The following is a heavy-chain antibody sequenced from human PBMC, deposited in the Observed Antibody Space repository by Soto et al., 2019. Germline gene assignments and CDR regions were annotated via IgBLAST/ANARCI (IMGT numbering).Heavy chain of an antibody. CDR1: DGSFGVDY. D-gene: IGHD3-22*01. V-gene: IGHV4-34*01. J-gene: IGHJ5*02. CDR2: INRSGSI. CDR3: ARRDDSSAYCFDP. Sequence: SETLSLTCAVYDGSFGVDYWSWVRQPPGKGLEWIGEINRSGSISYNPSLESRVTISVDTSKSQFSLSLYSVTAADTAVYYCARRDDSSAYCFDPWSQGTLVTVSS.